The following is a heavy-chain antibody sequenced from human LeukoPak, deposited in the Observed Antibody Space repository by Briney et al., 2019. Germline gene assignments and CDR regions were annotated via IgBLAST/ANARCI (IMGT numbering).Heavy chain of an antibody. CDR1: GCSISSYY. J-gene: IGHJ4*02. Sequence: PSETLSLTCTASGCSISSYYWSWTRQPAGKGLEWIGRIHTSGSTNYNPSLKSRVTMSVDTSKNQFSLKLISVTAADTAVYYCAREGVGSGWYSVCYLDYWGQGTLVTVSS. CDR3: AREGVGSGWYSVCYLDY. D-gene: IGHD6-19*01. V-gene: IGHV4-4*07. CDR2: IHTSGST.